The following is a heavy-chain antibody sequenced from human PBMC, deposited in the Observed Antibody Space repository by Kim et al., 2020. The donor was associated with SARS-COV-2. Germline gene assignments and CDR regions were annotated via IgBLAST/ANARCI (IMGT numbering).Heavy chain of an antibody. V-gene: IGHV3-30*18. CDR1: GFTFSSYG. J-gene: IGHJ6*02. CDR2: ISYDGSNK. Sequence: GGSLRLSCAASGFTFSSYGMHWVRQAPGKGLEWVAVISYDGSNKYYADSVKGRFTISRDNSKNTLYLQMNSLRAEYTAVYYCAKDQWYYDILTCYYPRYGQTYYYDGRDVGGRETAVTVSS. D-gene: IGHD3-9*01. CDR3: AKDQWYYDILTCYYPRYGQTYYYDGRDV.